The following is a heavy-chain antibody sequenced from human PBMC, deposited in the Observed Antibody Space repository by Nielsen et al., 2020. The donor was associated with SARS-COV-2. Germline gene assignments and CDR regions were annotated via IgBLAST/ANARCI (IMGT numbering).Heavy chain of an antibody. J-gene: IGHJ4*02. D-gene: IGHD3/OR15-3a*01. CDR2: ISGSGGST. V-gene: IGHV3-23*01. CDR1: GFTFSSYA. CDR3: AKDRATFMIYFRRGGPDY. Sequence: GESLKISCAASGFTFSSYAMSWVRQAPGKGLEWVSAISGSGGSTYYADSVKGRFTISRDFSKTTLYLQMNSLRAEDTAMYYCAKDRATFMIYFRRGGPDYWGQGTLVTVSS.